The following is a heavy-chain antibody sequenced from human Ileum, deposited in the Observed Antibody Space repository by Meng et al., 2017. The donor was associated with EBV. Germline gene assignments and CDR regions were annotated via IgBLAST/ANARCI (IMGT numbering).Heavy chain of an antibody. CDR3: AHESSGTYFDY. CDR2: IYWDDDK. CDR1: GFSLRTSGGG. Sequence: QISLKESVPSLVRPTPTLTLPCPFSGFSLRTSGGGVGWIRQPPGKALEWLSLIYWDDDKRYSPSLKSRLTIPKDTSKNQVVLTMTNMDPVDTATYYCAHESSGTYFDYWGQGTLVTVSS. J-gene: IGHJ4*02. V-gene: IGHV2-5*02. D-gene: IGHD3-22*01.